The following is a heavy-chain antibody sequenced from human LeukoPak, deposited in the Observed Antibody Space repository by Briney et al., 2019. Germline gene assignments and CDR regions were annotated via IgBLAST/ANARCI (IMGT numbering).Heavy chain of an antibody. Sequence: GGSLRLSCAASGFTFSGYSMNWVRQAPGKGLEWVSSITASSYIYYADSVKGRFTISRDNAKNSLYLQMNSLRAEDTAVYYCARDPGPGDYWGQGTLVTASS. J-gene: IGHJ4*02. CDR2: ITASSYI. V-gene: IGHV3-21*01. CDR3: ARDPGPGDY. CDR1: GFTFSGYS. D-gene: IGHD2-8*02.